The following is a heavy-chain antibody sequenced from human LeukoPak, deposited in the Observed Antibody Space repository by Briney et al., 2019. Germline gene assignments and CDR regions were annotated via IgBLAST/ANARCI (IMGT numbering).Heavy chain of an antibody. Sequence: ASVKVSCKTSRYTFTSYYMNWVRQAPGQGPEWMGMINPSGGSTSYAQKFQGRVTMTRDTSTSTVYMELNSLTSEDTALYYCARDRSPSARYFNYWGQGTLVTVSS. CDR2: INPSGGST. J-gene: IGHJ4*02. CDR1: RYTFTSYY. V-gene: IGHV1-46*01. CDR3: ARDRSPSARYFNY. D-gene: IGHD2-15*01.